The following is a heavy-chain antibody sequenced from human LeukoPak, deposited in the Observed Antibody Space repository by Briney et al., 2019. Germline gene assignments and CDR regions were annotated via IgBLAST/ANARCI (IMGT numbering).Heavy chain of an antibody. D-gene: IGHD3-9*01. V-gene: IGHV3-23*01. CDR1: GFTFSAYG. Sequence: GGSLRLSCAASGFTFSAYGMSWVRQAPGKGLEWVSAISGSGGSTDYADSVKGRFTMSRDNSRNTLFLQMNSLRAEDTAVYFCAKDRDFDLLLSIRGNRFDAWGQGILVTVSS. CDR2: ISGSGGST. CDR3: AKDRDFDLLLSIRGNRFDA. J-gene: IGHJ5*02.